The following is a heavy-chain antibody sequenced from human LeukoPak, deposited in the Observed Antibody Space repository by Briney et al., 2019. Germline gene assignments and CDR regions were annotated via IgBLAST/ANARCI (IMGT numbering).Heavy chain of an antibody. CDR2: IGASGDNI. Sequence: GGSLRLSCEASGFTFHNYAMAGVRQAPGKGLEYVSSIGASGDNIYYGGSVKGRFTISRDNSKNTLFLQMNSLRAEDTALYYCATQSPDYSIGPSYGSFNIWGQGTKVTVSS. J-gene: IGHJ3*02. V-gene: IGHV3-23*01. CDR3: ATQSPDYSIGPSYGSFNI. D-gene: IGHD3-10*01. CDR1: GFTFHNYA.